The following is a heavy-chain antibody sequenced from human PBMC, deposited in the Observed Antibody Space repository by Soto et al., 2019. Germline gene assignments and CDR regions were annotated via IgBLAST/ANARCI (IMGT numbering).Heavy chain of an antibody. CDR1: GGSISRYS. J-gene: IGHJ6*02. CDR2: MYNSGST. Sequence: QVQLQDSGPGLVKPSETLSLTCTVSGGSISRYSWSWIRQPPGKGLEWIGYMYNSGSTNYNPSLRSRVTMSVDTPKTPCSLNLTSVTAADTAVYYCARGLRSGNWNPSYAMDVWGQGTTVTVSS. D-gene: IGHD3-10*01. CDR3: ARGLRSGNWNPSYAMDV. V-gene: IGHV4-59*01.